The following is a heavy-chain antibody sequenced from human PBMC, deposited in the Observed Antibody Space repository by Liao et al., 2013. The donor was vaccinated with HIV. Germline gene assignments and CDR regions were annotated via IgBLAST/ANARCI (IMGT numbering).Heavy chain of an antibody. V-gene: IGHV4-59*01. Sequence: QVQLQESGPGLVKPSETLSLTCTVSGGSISSYYWSWIRQPPGKGLEWIGYIYYSGSTNYNPSLKSRVTISVDTSKNQFSLKLSSVTAADTAVYYCARAGGITYDSSGYYPYDYWGQGTLVTVSS. D-gene: IGHD3-22*01. J-gene: IGHJ4*02. CDR3: ARAGGITYDSSGYYPYDY. CDR2: IYYSGST. CDR1: GGSISSYY.